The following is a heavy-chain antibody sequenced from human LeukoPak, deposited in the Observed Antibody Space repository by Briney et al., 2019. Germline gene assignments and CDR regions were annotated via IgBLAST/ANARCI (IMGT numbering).Heavy chain of an antibody. CDR2: IYHSGST. J-gene: IGHJ5*02. V-gene: IGHV4-4*02. Sequence: PSGTLSLTCAVSGGSISSSNWWSWVRQPPGKGLEWIGEIYHSGSTNYNPSLKSRVTISVDKSKNQFSLKLSSVTAADTAVYYCARDGSSAQWLGGNWFDPWGQGTLVTVSS. CDR3: ARDGSSAQWLGGNWFDP. D-gene: IGHD6-19*01. CDR1: GGSISSSNW.